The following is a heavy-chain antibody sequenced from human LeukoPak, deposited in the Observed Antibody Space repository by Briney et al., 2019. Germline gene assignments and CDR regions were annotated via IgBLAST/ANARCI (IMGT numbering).Heavy chain of an antibody. D-gene: IGHD3-22*01. J-gene: IGHJ6*04. CDR3: ARGTTYYYDSSGYPMDV. CDR1: GFTFDDYG. Sequence: GGSLRLSCAASGFTFDDYGMSWDRQAPGKGLEWVSGINWNGGSTGYADSVKGRFTISRDNAKNSLYLQMNSLRAEDTALYYCARGTTYYYDSSGYPMDVWGKGTTFTVSS. CDR2: INWNGGST. V-gene: IGHV3-20*04.